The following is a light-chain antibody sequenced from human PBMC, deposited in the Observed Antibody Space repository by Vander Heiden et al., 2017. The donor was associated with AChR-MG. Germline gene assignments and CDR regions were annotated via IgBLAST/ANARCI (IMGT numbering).Light chain of an antibody. CDR2: GAS. J-gene: IGKJ2*01. V-gene: IGKV3-15*01. CDR3: QQYNNWPRMYT. Sequence: EIVMTQSPAPLSVSPGERASLSCRASQGVSSNLAWYQQKPGQAPRLLIYGASTRATGIPARFSGSGSGTEFTLTISSLQSEDFAVYYCQQYNNWPRMYTFGQGTKLEIK. CDR1: QGVSSN.